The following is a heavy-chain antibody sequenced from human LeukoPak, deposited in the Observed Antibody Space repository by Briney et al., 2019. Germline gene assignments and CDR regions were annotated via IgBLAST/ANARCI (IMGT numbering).Heavy chain of an antibody. Sequence: SETLSLTCTVSGGSISSYYWSWIRLPPGKGLEWIGYIYYSGSTNYNPSLKSRVTISVDTSKNQFSLKLSSVTAADTAVYYCATSYSGSYPDAFDIWGQGTMVTVSS. V-gene: IGHV4-59*01. CDR2: IYYSGST. CDR3: ATSYSGSYPDAFDI. D-gene: IGHD1-26*01. CDR1: GGSISSYY. J-gene: IGHJ3*02.